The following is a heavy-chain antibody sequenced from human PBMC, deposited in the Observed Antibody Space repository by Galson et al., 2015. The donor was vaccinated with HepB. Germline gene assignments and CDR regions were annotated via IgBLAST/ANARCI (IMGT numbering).Heavy chain of an antibody. D-gene: IGHD2-21*01. V-gene: IGHV1-69*13. CDR1: GGTFSSYS. J-gene: IGHJ3*02. CDR3: ASPLIEANDAFPI. Sequence: SVKVSCKASGGTFSSYSISWARQAPGQGLEWMGGIIPVFGAANYAQKFQGRVTMTADESTSTVYMELSSLTSDDTAVYYCASPLIEANDAFPIWGQGTMVTVSS. CDR2: IIPVFGAA.